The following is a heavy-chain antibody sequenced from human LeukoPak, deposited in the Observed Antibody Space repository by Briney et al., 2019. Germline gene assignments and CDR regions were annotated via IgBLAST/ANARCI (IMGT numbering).Heavy chain of an antibody. J-gene: IGHJ4*01. CDR3: VRGPDYYYASSGSFDY. CDR1: GFTFSDHY. Sequence: GGSLRLXCAVSGFTFSDHYFAWIRQAPGKGLEWISYISNSANTIYYADSVRGRFTISRDNAKNSLFLQMNSLRVEDTAVYYCVRGPDYYYASSGSFDYWGHGTLVTVSS. V-gene: IGHV3-11*04. D-gene: IGHD3-22*01. CDR2: ISNSANTI.